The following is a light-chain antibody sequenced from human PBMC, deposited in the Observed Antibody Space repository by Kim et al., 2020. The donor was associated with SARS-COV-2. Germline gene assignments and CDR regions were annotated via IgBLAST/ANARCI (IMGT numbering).Light chain of an antibody. V-gene: IGLV3-19*01. CDR2: GKN. CDR3: NSRDSSGYV. J-gene: IGLJ1*01. Sequence: SSELTQDPAVSVALGQTVRITCQGDSLRSYYASWYQQKSGQAPVLVIYGKNNRPSGIPDRFSGSSSGNTASLTITGAQAEDEADYYCNSRDSSGYVFGTGTKVTVL. CDR1: SLRSYY.